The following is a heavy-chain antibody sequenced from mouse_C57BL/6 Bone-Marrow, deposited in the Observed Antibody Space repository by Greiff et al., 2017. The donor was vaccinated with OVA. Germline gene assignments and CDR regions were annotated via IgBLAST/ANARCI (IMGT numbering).Heavy chain of an antibody. Sequence: DVHLVESGGGLVKPGGSLKLSCAASGFTFSSYAMSWVRQTPEKRLEWVATISDGGSYTYYPDNVKGRFTISRDNAKNNLYMQMSHLKSEDKAMYYCARDEGVDYWGQGTTLTVSS. J-gene: IGHJ2*01. CDR1: GFTFSSYA. V-gene: IGHV5-4*01. CDR2: ISDGGSYT. CDR3: ARDEGVDY.